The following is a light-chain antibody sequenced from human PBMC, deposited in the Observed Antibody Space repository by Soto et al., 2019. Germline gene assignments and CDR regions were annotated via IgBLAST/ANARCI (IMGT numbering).Light chain of an antibody. CDR2: GAS. J-gene: IGKJ1*01. CDR1: QSVSSD. Sequence: EIVMTQSPATLSVSPGERATLSCRASQSVSSDLAWYQQKPGQAPRLLIYGASTRATGIPARFGGSGSGTEFTLTISSLQSEDFAVYYCQHYNNWPRTFGQGTKV. CDR3: QHYNNWPRT. V-gene: IGKV3-15*01.